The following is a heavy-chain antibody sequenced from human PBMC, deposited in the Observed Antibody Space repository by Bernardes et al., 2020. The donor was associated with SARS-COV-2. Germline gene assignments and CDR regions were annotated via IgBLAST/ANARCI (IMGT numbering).Heavy chain of an antibody. Sequence: GGSLRPSCAASGFTFDDYYMSWIRQAPGKGLEWVAYIDPASIYTEYADSVKGRFTISRDNANNSVYLQMNSLRAEDTAMYFCARDLFPSNWGSAGFWGQGTLVTVSS. D-gene: IGHD7-27*01. V-gene: IGHV3-11*06. J-gene: IGHJ4*02. CDR1: GFTFDDYY. CDR3: ARDLFPSNWGSAGF. CDR2: IDPASIYT.